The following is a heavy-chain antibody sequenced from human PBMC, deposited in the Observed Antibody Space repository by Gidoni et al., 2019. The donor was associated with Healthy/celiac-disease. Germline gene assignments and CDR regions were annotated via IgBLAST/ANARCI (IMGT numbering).Heavy chain of an antibody. D-gene: IGHD1-26*01. CDR2: ISSSSSYI. Sequence: EVQLVESGGGLVKPGGSLRLSCAASGFTFSSYSMNWVRQAPGKGLEWVSSISSSSSYIYYADSGKGRFTISRDNAKNSLYLQMNSLRAEDTAVYYCARDTRVGATVHDYWGQGTLVTVSS. V-gene: IGHV3-21*01. CDR3: ARDTRVGATVHDY. CDR1: GFTFSSYS. J-gene: IGHJ4*02.